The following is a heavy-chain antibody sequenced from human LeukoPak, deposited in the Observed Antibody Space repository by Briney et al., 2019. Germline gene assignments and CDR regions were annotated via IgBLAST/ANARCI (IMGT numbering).Heavy chain of an antibody. CDR1: GVSISSGGYY. CDR2: IYYSGST. V-gene: IGHV4-31*03. Sequence: SETLSLTCTVSGVSISSGGYYWSWIRQHPGKGLEWIGYIYYSGSTYYNPSLKSRVTISVDTSKNQFSLKLSSVTAADTAVYYCARGSELRAKYYDYVWGSYRYNWFDPWGQGTLVTVSS. CDR3: ARGSELRAKYYDYVWGSYRYNWFDP. D-gene: IGHD3-16*02. J-gene: IGHJ5*02.